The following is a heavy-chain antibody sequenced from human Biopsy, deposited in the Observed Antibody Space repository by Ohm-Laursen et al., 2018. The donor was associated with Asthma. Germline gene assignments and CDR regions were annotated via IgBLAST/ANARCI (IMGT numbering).Heavy chain of an antibody. CDR1: EFPFSSYA. D-gene: IGHD1-26*01. J-gene: IGHJ6*02. CDR2: ISGNGDNT. CDR3: AKDKVGAANSYQYGMDV. V-gene: IGHV3-23*01. Sequence: SLRLSCAASEFPFSSYAMNWVRQAPGKGLEWVSSISGNGDNTHYSDFVQGRFIISRDNSKNTLYLQMNSLRVEDTAIYFCAKDKVGAANSYQYGMDVWGQGTTVTVSS.